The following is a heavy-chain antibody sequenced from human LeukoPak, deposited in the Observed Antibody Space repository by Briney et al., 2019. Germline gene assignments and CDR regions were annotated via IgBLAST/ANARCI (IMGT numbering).Heavy chain of an antibody. CDR3: AKGYFYYDSSGYATFDY. CDR2: ISGSGGSA. V-gene: IGHV3-23*01. D-gene: IGHD3-22*01. CDR1: GFTFSSYA. Sequence: GGSLRLSCAASGFTFSSYAMSWVRQAPGKGLEWVSAISGSGGSAYYADSVKGRFTISRDNSKNTLYLQMNSLRAEDTAVYYCAKGYFYYDSSGYATFDYWGQGTLVTVSS. J-gene: IGHJ4*02.